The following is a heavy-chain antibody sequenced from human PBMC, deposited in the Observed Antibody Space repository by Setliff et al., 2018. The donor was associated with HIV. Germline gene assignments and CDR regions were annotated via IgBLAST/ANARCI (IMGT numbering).Heavy chain of an antibody. Sequence: SETLSLTCTVSGGSISSYYWSWIRQPPGKGLEWIGYIYYSGSTNYNPSLKSRVTISVDTSKNQFSLKLSSVIAADTAVYYCARIFGDQGYYYGMDVWGEGTTVTV. D-gene: IGHD3-3*01. J-gene: IGHJ6*02. CDR2: IYYSGST. V-gene: IGHV4-59*01. CDR1: GGSISSYY. CDR3: ARIFGDQGYYYGMDV.